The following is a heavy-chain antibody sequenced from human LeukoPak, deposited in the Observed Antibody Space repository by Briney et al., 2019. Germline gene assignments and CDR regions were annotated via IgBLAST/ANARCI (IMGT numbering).Heavy chain of an antibody. CDR3: GRGSTSCCDY. V-gene: IGHV3-7*01. CDR1: GFTFSSFW. D-gene: IGHD2-2*01. J-gene: IGHJ4*02. CDR2: IKKDGSEK. Sequence: GGSLRLSCAASGFTFSSFWMTWVRQAPGKEPEWVANIKKDGSEKYYVDSVKGRFTIPRDNAKNSLFLQMNSLRAEDTAVYYCGRGSTSCCDYWGQGTLVTVSS.